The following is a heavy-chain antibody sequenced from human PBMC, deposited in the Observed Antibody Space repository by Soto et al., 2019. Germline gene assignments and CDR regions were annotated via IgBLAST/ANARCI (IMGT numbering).Heavy chain of an antibody. CDR3: AGQYSSSSVEF. J-gene: IGHJ4*02. CDR1: GFTFSDYY. V-gene: IGHV3-11*01. CDR2: ISSGAITI. Sequence: GGSLRLSCAASGFTFSDYYMNWIRQAPGNGLEWVSYISSGAITIDYADSVKGRFTISRDNAKNSLYLQMNSLRAEDTAVYYCAGQYSSSSVEFWGQGTLVTVSS. D-gene: IGHD6-6*01.